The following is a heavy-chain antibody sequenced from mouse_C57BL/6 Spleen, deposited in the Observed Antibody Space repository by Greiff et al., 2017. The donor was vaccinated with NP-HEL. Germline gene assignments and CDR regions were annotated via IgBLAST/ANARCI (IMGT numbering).Heavy chain of an antibody. CDR3: AGYDYDDYAMDY. Sequence: QVQLQQSGPELVKPGASVKISCKASGYAFSSSWMNWVKQRPGKGLEWIGRIYPGDGDTNYNGKFKGKATLTADKSSSTAYMQLSSLTSEDSAVYFCAGYDYDDYAMDYWGQGTSVTVSS. CDR2: IYPGDGDT. J-gene: IGHJ4*01. V-gene: IGHV1-82*01. CDR1: GYAFSSSW. D-gene: IGHD2-4*01.